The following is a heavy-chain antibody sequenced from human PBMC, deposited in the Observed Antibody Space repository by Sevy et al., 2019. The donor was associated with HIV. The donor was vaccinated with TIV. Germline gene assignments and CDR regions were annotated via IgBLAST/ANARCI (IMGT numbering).Heavy chain of an antibody. D-gene: IGHD3-16*02. CDR2: IWYDGSNK. CDR3: AREGGYDYGWGSYRYSRYFDY. V-gene: IGHV3-33*01. Sequence: GGSLRLSCAASGFTFSSYGMHWVRQAPGKGLEWVAVIWYDGSNKYYADSVKGRFTISRDNSKNTLYLQMNSLRAEDTAVYYCAREGGYDYGWGSYRYSRYFDYWGQGTLVTVSS. J-gene: IGHJ4*02. CDR1: GFTFSSYG.